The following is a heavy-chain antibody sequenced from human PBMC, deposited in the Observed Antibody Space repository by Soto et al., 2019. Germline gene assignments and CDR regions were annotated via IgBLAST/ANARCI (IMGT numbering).Heavy chain of an antibody. CDR2: INHSGST. Sequence: SETLSLTCAVYGGSFSGYYWSWIRQPPGKGLEWIGEINHSGSTNYNPSLKSRVTISVDTSKNQFSLKLSSVTAADTAVYYCAREARGIAAAGTGGTPDYWGQGTLVTVSS. D-gene: IGHD6-13*01. CDR1: GGSFSGYY. CDR3: AREARGIAAAGTGGTPDY. V-gene: IGHV4-34*01. J-gene: IGHJ4*02.